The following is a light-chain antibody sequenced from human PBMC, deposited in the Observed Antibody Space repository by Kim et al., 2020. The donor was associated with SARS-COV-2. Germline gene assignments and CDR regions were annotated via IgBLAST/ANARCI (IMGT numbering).Light chain of an antibody. CDR3: QAWDSSTAV. J-gene: IGLJ3*02. Sequence: SYELTQPPSVSVSPGQTASITCSGSNLGDKYAYWYQKKPGQSPVLVIYQHTKRPSGISQRFSGSSSGNTATLTISRAQTMDEADYYCQAWDSSTAVFGGG. CDR2: QHT. V-gene: IGLV3-1*01. CDR1: NLGDKY.